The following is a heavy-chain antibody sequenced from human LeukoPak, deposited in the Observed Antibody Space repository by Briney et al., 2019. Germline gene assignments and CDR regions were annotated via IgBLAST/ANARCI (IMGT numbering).Heavy chain of an antibody. CDR1: GFTFSSYG. CDR3: AKDSVGSTSCYVDY. Sequence: GGSLRLSCAASGFTFSSYGMHWVRQAPGKGLEWVSAISGSGGSTYYADSVKGRFTISRDNSKNTLYLQMNSLRAEDTAVYYCAKDSVGSTSCYVDYWGQGTLVTVSS. J-gene: IGHJ4*02. D-gene: IGHD2-2*01. CDR2: ISGSGGST. V-gene: IGHV3-23*01.